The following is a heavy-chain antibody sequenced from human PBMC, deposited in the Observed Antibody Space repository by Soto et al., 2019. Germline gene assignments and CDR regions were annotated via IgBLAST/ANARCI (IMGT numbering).Heavy chain of an antibody. Sequence: QVPLQESGPGLVKPSETLSLSCTVSGGSISSYYWRWIRQTPEKGLEWIGYVNDNWGPNYNPSLQSRVAISLDTSKRQFSLKLTSVTATDTGVYYCARQGFGALPGLVDVWAQGTTVTVSS. CDR1: GGSISSYY. D-gene: IGHD3-10*01. J-gene: IGHJ6*02. CDR3: ARQGFGALPGLVDV. V-gene: IGHV4-59*08. CDR2: VNDNWGP.